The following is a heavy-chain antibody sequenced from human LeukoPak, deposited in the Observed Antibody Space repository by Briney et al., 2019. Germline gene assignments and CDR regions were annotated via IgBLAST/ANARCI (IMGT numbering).Heavy chain of an antibody. J-gene: IGHJ4*02. Sequence: GGXLRLSCAASGFTFSDYYMSWIRQAPGKGVEWVSYISSSGSTIYYADSVKGGFTISRDNAKNSLYLQMNSLRAEDTAVYYCARGYDSSGYSIDYWGQGTLVTVSS. CDR2: ISSSGSTI. CDR1: GFTFSDYY. D-gene: IGHD3-22*01. V-gene: IGHV3-11*04. CDR3: ARGYDSSGYSIDY.